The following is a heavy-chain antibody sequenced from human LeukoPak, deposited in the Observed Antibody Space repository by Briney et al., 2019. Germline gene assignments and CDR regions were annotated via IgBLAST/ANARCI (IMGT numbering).Heavy chain of an antibody. CDR2: IYYSGST. J-gene: IGHJ5*02. CDR3: ARDYGDYGSFDP. Sequence: SETLSLTCAVYGGSFSGYYWSWIRQPPGKGLEWIGYIYYSGSTNYNPSLKSRVTISVDTSKNQFSLKLSSVTAADTAVYYCARDYGDYGSFDPWGQGTLVTVSS. CDR1: GGSFSGYY. V-gene: IGHV4-59*01. D-gene: IGHD4-17*01.